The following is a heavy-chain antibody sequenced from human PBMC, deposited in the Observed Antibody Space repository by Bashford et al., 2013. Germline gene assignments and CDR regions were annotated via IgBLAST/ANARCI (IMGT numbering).Heavy chain of an antibody. J-gene: IGHJ3*02. V-gene: IGHV5-51*01. Sequence: GIIYPGDSDTRYSPSFQGQVTISADKSISTAYLQWSSLKASDTAIYYCARNNSDYHHGTFDIWGQGTMVTVSS. CDR2: IYPGDSDT. CDR3: ARNNSDYHHGTFDI. D-gene: IGHD3-22*01.